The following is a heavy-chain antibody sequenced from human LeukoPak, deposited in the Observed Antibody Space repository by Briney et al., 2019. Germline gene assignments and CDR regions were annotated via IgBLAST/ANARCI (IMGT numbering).Heavy chain of an antibody. J-gene: IGHJ4*02. V-gene: IGHV3-30*18. Sequence: GGSLRLSCAASGFTFTTYGMHWVRQAPGKGLEWVAVISFDGTNKYYADSVKGRFTISRDNSKNTLYLQMNSLRAEDTAVYYCAKDIEVAGPSGCFDYWGQGTLVSVSS. CDR3: AKDIEVAGPSGCFDY. CDR2: ISFDGTNK. D-gene: IGHD6-19*01. CDR1: GFTFTTYG.